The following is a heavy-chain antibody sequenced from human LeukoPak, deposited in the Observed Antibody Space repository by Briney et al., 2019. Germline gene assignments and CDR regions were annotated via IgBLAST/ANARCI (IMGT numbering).Heavy chain of an antibody. V-gene: IGHV3-23*01. CDR3: VKDNAMVRGLPDY. Sequence: GGSLRLSCAASGFTFAIHAMTWVRQAPGKGLEWVSAISGSGVGTYYADSVKGRFTISRDNSKNTLYLQMNSLRVEDTAVYYCVKDNAMVRGLPDYWGQGTLVTVSS. CDR2: ISGSGVGT. D-gene: IGHD3-10*01. CDR1: GFTFAIHA. J-gene: IGHJ4*02.